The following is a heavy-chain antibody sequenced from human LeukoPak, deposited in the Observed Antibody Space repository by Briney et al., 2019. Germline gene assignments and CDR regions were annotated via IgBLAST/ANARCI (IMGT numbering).Heavy chain of an antibody. CDR3: AVVDTAMGRPFDAFDI. Sequence: ASVKVSCKASGGTFSSYAISWVRQAPGQGLEWMGWMNPNSGNTGYAQKFQGRVTMTRNTSISTAYMELSSLRSEDTAVYYCAVVDTAMGRPFDAFDIWGQGTMVTVSS. CDR1: GGTFSSYA. CDR2: MNPNSGNT. D-gene: IGHD5-18*01. J-gene: IGHJ3*02. V-gene: IGHV1-8*02.